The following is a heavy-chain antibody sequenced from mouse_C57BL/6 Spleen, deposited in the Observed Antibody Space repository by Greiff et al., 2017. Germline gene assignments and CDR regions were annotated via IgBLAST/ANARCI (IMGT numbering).Heavy chain of an antibody. CDR2: ISDGGSYT. CDR1: GFTFSSYA. CDR3: ARDWTPRAMDY. V-gene: IGHV5-4*01. Sequence: EVMLVESGGGLVKPGGSLQLSCAASGFTFSSYAMSWVRQTPEKRLEWVATISDGGSYTYYPDNVKGRFTISRDNAKNNLYLQMSHLKSEDTAMYYCARDWTPRAMDYWGQGTSVTVSS. J-gene: IGHJ4*01.